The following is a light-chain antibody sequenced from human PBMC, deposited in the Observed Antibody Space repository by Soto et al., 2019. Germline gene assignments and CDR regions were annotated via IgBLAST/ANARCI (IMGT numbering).Light chain of an antibody. J-gene: IGLJ2*01. CDR3: SSYTSSSTPVV. Sequence: QSVLTQPASVSGSPGQSITISYTGTSSDVGGYNYVSWYQQHPGKTPKLMIYEVSNRPSGVSNRFSGSKSGNTASLTISGLQAEDEADYYCSSYTSSSTPVVFGGGTKVTVL. V-gene: IGLV2-14*01. CDR2: EVS. CDR1: SSDVGGYNY.